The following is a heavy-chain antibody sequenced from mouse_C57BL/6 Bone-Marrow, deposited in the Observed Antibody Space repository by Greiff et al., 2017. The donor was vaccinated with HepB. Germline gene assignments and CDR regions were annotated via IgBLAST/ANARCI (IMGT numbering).Heavy chain of an antibody. Sequence: VQLQQSGPVLVKPGASVKMSCKASGYTLTDYYMNWVKQSHGKSLEWIGVINPYNGGTSYNQKFKGKATLNVDKSSSTAYMELNSLTSEDSAVYYCARKGGRDFDYWGQGTTLTVSS. V-gene: IGHV1-19*01. J-gene: IGHJ2*01. CDR3: ARKGGRDFDY. CDR2: INPYNGGT. D-gene: IGHD3-3*01. CDR1: GYTLTDYY.